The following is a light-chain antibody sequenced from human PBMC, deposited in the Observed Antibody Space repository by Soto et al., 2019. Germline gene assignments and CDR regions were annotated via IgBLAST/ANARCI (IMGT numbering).Light chain of an antibody. J-gene: IGKJ3*01. CDR1: QGITNY. Sequence: DIPMTQSPSSLSAAVGDRVTITCRASQGITNYVAWYQQKPGKVPKLLIYAASTLQSGVPSRFSGGGSGTDFTLTISSLQPEDVATYYCQKYNYAPFTFGPGTKVDIK. CDR3: QKYNYAPFT. CDR2: AAS. V-gene: IGKV1-27*01.